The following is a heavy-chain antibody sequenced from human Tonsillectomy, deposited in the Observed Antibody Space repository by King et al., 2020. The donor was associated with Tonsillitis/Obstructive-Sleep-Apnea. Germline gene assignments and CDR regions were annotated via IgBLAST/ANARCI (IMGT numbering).Heavy chain of an antibody. Sequence: QVQLQESGPGLVKPSQTLSLTCTVSGGSISNGAYYWSWIRQHPGKGLEWIGYVYYSGSTYYNSSLKSRLTISVDTSKKHFSLKLSSVTAADTAVYYCARTFRTGGFWYFDLWGRGTLVTVSS. CDR3: ARTFRTGGFWYFDL. CDR1: GGSISNGAYY. J-gene: IGHJ2*01. V-gene: IGHV4-31*03. CDR2: VYYSGST. D-gene: IGHD7-27*01.